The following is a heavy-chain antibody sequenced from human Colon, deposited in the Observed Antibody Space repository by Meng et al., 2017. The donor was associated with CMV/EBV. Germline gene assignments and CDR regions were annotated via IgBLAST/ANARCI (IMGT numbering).Heavy chain of an antibody. V-gene: IGHV1-46*01. Sequence: SCKIARYTFSSHNMHWVRQAPAQGLEWMGIFDPSGDSTNYAQKYQGRVTMNGDTSTSTVYMEMSTLRSEDTAVYYCARDRSATWTFDYWGQGTLVTVSS. D-gene: IGHD1-1*01. J-gene: IGHJ4*02. CDR2: FDPSGDST. CDR1: RYTFSSHN. CDR3: ARDRSATWTFDY.